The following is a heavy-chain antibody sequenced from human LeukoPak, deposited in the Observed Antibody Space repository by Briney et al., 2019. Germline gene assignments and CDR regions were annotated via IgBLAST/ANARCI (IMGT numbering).Heavy chain of an antibody. CDR3: ARDLNLPDAFDV. V-gene: IGHV3-33*08. CDR1: GFTLSSHD. CDR2: VWYDGGNK. D-gene: IGHD1-14*01. J-gene: IGHJ3*01. Sequence: GGSLRLSCAASGFTLSSHDVHWVRQAPGKGLEWVAVVWYDGGNKYYADSVKGRFTVSRDNSKNTLYLQMNTLRVEDTALYYCARDLNLPDAFDVWGQGTMVTVSS.